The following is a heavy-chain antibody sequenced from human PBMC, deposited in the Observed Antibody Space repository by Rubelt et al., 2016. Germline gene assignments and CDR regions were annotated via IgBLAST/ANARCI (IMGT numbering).Heavy chain of an antibody. D-gene: IGHD3-10*01. CDR2: IYYSGNT. V-gene: IGHV4-59*08. Sequence: QVQLQESGPGLVKPSETLSLTCTVSGGSISGYYWSWIRQPPGKALEWIGYIYYSGNTNYSPSLKSRVTISIDTSQRQFSLELDAVTAADTAVYYCARYGPGLGAFDIWGQGTQVTVSS. J-gene: IGHJ3*02. CDR1: GGSISGYY. CDR3: ARYGPGLGAFDI.